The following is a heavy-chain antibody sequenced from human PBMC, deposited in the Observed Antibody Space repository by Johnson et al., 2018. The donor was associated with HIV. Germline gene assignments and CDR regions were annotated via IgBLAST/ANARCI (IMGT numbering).Heavy chain of an antibody. D-gene: IGHD1-26*01. CDR2: ISYDGSNK. V-gene: IGHV3-30-3*01. Sequence: QVQLVESGGGVVQPGRSLRLSCAASGFTFSSYAMHWVRQAPGKGLEWVAVISYDGSNKYYADSVKGRFTISRDNSKNRLYLQMNSLRAEDTAVYYCARVEWELGAFDIWGQGTMVTVSS. CDR1: GFTFSSYA. CDR3: ARVEWELGAFDI. J-gene: IGHJ3*02.